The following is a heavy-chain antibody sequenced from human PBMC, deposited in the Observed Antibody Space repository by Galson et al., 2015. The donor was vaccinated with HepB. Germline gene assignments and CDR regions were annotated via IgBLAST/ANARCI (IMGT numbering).Heavy chain of an antibody. Sequence: SLRLSCAASGFTFSSYWMSWVRQAPGKGLEWVANIKQDGSEKYYVDSVKGRFTISRDNAKNSLYLQMNSLRAEDTAVYYCARFGYCGGDCYLRYFDYWGQGTLVTVSS. D-gene: IGHD2-21*01. J-gene: IGHJ4*02. V-gene: IGHV3-7*03. CDR2: IKQDGSEK. CDR1: GFTFSSYW. CDR3: ARFGYCGGDCYLRYFDY.